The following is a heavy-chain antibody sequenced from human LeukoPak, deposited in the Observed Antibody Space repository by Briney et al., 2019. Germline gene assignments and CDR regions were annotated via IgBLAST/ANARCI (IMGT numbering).Heavy chain of an antibody. CDR2: IFYSGST. V-gene: IGHV4-59*01. J-gene: IGHJ4*02. CDR3: ARDLGIAAAIDH. Sequence: SSETLSLTCTVSGGSISSYYWSWIRQPPGKGLEWIGYIFYSGSTHYNPSLKSRVTISVDTSKNQFSLRLGSVTAADTAVYYCARDLGIAAAIDHWGQGTLVTVSS. D-gene: IGHD6-13*01. CDR1: GGSISSYY.